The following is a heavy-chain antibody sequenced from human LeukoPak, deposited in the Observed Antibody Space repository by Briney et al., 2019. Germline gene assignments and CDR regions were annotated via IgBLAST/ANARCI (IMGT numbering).Heavy chain of an antibody. Sequence: GGSLRLSCAASGFTFSSYWMSWVRQAPGKGLEWVANIKQDGSEKYYVDSVKGRFTISRDNAKNSVYLQMNSLRPEDTAGYYCAREGYYFDYWGQGTLVTVSS. CDR3: AREGYYFDY. CDR1: GFTFSSYW. CDR2: IKQDGSEK. V-gene: IGHV3-7*01. J-gene: IGHJ4*02.